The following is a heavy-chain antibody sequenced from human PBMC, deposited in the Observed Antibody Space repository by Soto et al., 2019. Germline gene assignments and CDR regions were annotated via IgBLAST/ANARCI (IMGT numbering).Heavy chain of an antibody. J-gene: IGHJ4*02. D-gene: IGHD1-26*01. Sequence: SETLSLTCTISGGSISVYYWSWIRQPPGQALEWIGYIYDSGSPYYNPSLRSRVIIPADTSKNQISLKLTSATAADTAVYYCARGVGSSPPRYWGRGTLVTVSS. CDR3: ARGVGSSPPRY. CDR2: IYDSGSP. V-gene: IGHV4-59*01. CDR1: GGSISVYY.